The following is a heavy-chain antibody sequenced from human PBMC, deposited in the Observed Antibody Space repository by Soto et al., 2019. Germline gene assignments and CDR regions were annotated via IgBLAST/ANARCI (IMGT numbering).Heavy chain of an antibody. CDR2: ISYSGST. CDR3: AREGAGPKGSSSWPDDAFDI. CDR1: GGSISSGGYY. J-gene: IGHJ3*02. V-gene: IGHV4-31*03. D-gene: IGHD6-13*01. Sequence: QVQLQESGPGLVKPSQTLSLTCTVSGGSISSGGYYWSWIRQHPGKGLEGIGYISYSGSTYYNPSLKSRVTISVDTSKDQFSLKLSSVTAADTAVYYCAREGAGPKGSSSWPDDAFDIWGQGTMVTVSS.